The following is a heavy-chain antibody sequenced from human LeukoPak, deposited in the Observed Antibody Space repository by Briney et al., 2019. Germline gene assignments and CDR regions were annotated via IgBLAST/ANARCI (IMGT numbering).Heavy chain of an antibody. J-gene: IGHJ4*02. CDR2: ISYDGSNK. CDR3: AKGSSSSRPYYFDY. D-gene: IGHD6-13*01. CDR1: GFTFSSYA. Sequence: GRSLRLSCAASGFTFSSYAMHWVRQAPGKGLEWVAVISYDGSNKYYADSVKGRFTISRHNSKNTLYLQMNSLRAEDTAVYYCAKGSSSSRPYYFDYWGQGTLVTVSS. V-gene: IGHV3-30*04.